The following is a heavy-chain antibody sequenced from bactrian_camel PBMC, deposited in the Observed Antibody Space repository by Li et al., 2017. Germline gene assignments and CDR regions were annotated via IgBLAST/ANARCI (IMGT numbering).Heavy chain of an antibody. Sequence: VQLVESGGGSVKAGGSLTLTCVASGYTYNRYCMGWFRLAPGKEREGVATIGTTRGEIYSPDFGAESGNTYYRDSVKGRFTISQDKDENTVYLQMNNLNPEDTAMYYCAADYTLPGHCLLTRNYRCRGQGTQVTVS. V-gene: IGHV3-3*01. CDR2: IGTTRGEIYSPDFGAESGNT. D-gene: IGHD2*01. J-gene: IGHJ4*01. CDR3: AADYTLPGHCLLTRNYRC. CDR1: GYTYNRYC.